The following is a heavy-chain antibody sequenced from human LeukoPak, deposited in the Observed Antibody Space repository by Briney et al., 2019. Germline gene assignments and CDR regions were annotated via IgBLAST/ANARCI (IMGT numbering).Heavy chain of an antibody. CDR1: GGSISSSNW. D-gene: IGHD6-13*01. CDR3: ARDVAPNIAAAGI. CDR2: IYHSGST. J-gene: IGHJ4*02. V-gene: IGHV4-4*02. Sequence: PSETLSLTCAVSGGSISSSNWWSWVRQPPGKGLEWIGEIYHSGSTNYNPSLKSRVTIPVDTSKNQFSLKLSSVTAADTAVYYCARDVAPNIAAAGIWGQGTLVTVSS.